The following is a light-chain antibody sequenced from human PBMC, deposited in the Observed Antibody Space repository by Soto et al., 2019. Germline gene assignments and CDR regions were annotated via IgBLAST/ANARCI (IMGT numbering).Light chain of an antibody. CDR3: NSYTSSSTLDV. V-gene: IGLV2-14*01. CDR1: SSDIGTYNY. J-gene: IGLJ1*01. CDR2: EVS. Sequence: QSALTQPASVSGSPGQSITISCTGTSSDIGTYNYVSWYQQHPGKAPKLMLYEVSNRPSGVSNRFFGSKSGNTASLTISGLQAEDEADYFCNSYTSSSTLDVFGTGTQLTVL.